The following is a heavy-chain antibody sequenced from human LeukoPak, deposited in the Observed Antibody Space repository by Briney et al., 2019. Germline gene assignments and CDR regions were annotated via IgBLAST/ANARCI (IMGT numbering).Heavy chain of an antibody. CDR1: GGSISSYF. CDR2: IYNSENI. V-gene: IGHV4-59*08. CDR3: ARRAPDKRYFDL. Sequence: SETLSDSRTVSGGSISSYFRSLIRQPPGKGLEFIAYIYNSENINYNPSLESRVTISVDTSKNQCSLKLSSVTAADTAIYYCARRAPDKRYFDLWGGSTLFTVSS. J-gene: IGHJ2*01.